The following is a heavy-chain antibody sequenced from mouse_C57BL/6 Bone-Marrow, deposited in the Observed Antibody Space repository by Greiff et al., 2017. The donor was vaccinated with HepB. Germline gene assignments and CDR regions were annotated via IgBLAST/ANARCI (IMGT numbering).Heavy chain of an antibody. D-gene: IGHD3-2*02. CDR1: GYAFSSYW. J-gene: IGHJ3*01. CDR2: IYPGDGDT. Sequence: QVQLKESGAELVKPGASVKISCKASGYAFSSYWMNWVKQRPGKGLEWIGQIYPGDGDTNYNGKFKGKATLTADKSSSTAYMQLSSLTSEDSAVYFCARKLRLAFAYWGQGTLVTVSA. CDR3: ARKLRLAFAY. V-gene: IGHV1-80*01.